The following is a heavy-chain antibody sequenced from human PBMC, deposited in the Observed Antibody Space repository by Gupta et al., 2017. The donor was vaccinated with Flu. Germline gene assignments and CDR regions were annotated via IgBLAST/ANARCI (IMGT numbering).Heavy chain of an antibody. CDR3: AHVGGMAADGTLDWFDP. CDR2: IYWDDDK. D-gene: IGHD6-25*01. Sequence: QLTLTDSAPALVKPTQTLTLTCTFSGFSLNTTGVGVGWIRQPPGKALEWLALIYWDDDKRYSTSLKSRLSITKDTSNNQVVLTMTNMHPVDTGTYYCAHVGGMAADGTLDWFDPWGQGTQVTVSS. V-gene: IGHV2-5*02. J-gene: IGHJ5*02. CDR1: GFSLNTTGVG.